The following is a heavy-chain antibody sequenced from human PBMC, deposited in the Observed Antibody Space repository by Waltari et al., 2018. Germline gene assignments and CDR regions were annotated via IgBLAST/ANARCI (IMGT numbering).Heavy chain of an antibody. CDR1: CGSISSYY. CDR2: IDYSGST. J-gene: IGHJ6*02. V-gene: IGHV4-59*01. CDR3: ARDGGDIAAAGTDYYYGMDV. Sequence: QVQLQESGPGLVKPSETLSLTCTVSCGSISSYYWSWIRHPPGKGLEWIGYIDYSGSTNYNPALKSRGTRSVDTSKNQFSLKLSSVTAADTAVYYCARDGGDIAAAGTDYYYGMDVWGQGTTVTVSS. D-gene: IGHD6-13*01.